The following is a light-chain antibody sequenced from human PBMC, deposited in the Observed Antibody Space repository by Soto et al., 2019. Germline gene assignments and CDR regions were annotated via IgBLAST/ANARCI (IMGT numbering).Light chain of an antibody. V-gene: IGLV2-14*03. J-gene: IGLJ1*01. Sequence: QSALTQPASVSGSPGQSITISCTGTSSDVGGYNYVSWYQHHPGKAPKLMIYDVSNRPSGVSNRFSGSKSGNTASLTISGLQAEDEADYYCSSYTGSSTQVFGTGTKLTVL. CDR3: SSYTGSSTQV. CDR2: DVS. CDR1: SSDVGGYNY.